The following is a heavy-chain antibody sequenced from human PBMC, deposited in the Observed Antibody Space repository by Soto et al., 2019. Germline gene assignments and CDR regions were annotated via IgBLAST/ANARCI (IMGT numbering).Heavy chain of an antibody. J-gene: IGHJ4*02. Sequence: ASVKVSCKASGYTFTSYYMHWVRQAPGQGLDWMGIINPSGGSTSYAQKFQGRVTVTRDTYTSTVYMELSSLRSEETAVYYCVSNVEMARGNCDYWGQGTLVTVSS. CDR3: VSNVEMARGNCDY. D-gene: IGHD5-12*01. V-gene: IGHV1-46*01. CDR1: GYTFTSYY. CDR2: INPSGGST.